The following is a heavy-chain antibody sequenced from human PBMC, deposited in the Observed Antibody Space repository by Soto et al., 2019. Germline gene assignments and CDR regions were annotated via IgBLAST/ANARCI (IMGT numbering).Heavy chain of an antibody. CDR1: GGSISSGVYS. CDR3: ARVSYYDFGYNWFDP. V-gene: IGHV4-30-2*01. CDR2: IYHSGST. Sequence: SETLSLTCAVSGGSISSGVYSGIWIRQPPGKGLEWIGYIYHSGSTYYNPSLKSRVTISVDRSKNQFSLKLSSVTAADTAVYYCARVSYYDFGYNWFDPWGQGTLVTVSS. D-gene: IGHD3-3*01. J-gene: IGHJ5*02.